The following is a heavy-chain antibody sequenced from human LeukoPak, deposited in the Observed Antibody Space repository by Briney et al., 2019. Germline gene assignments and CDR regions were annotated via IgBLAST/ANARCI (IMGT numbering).Heavy chain of an antibody. Sequence: SETLSLTCTVSGGSISSSSYYWGWLRQPPGKGLEWIGSIYYSGSTYYNPSLKSRVTISVDTSKNQFSLKLSSVTAADTAVYYCAPSYDSSGYPRGWFGYWGQGTLVTVSS. J-gene: IGHJ4*02. CDR1: GGSISSSSYY. D-gene: IGHD3-22*01. CDR2: IYYSGST. CDR3: APSYDSSGYPRGWFGY. V-gene: IGHV4-39*01.